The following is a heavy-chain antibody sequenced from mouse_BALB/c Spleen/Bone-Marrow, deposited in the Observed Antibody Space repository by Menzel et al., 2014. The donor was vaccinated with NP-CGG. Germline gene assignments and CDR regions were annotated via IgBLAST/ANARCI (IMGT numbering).Heavy chain of an antibody. J-gene: IGHJ4*01. CDR1: GFSLTTYG. CDR3: VIGTARTSWDAMDY. Sequence: VKLQESGPGLVAPSQSLSIPCTVSGFSLTTYGISWIRQPPGKGLEWLGVIWTGGGTNYNSAFMSRLSISKDNSRSXVFLKMNSLQTDDTAIYYCVIGTARTSWDAMDYWGQGTSVTVSS. V-gene: IGHV2-9-2*01. D-gene: IGHD3-2*01. CDR2: IWTGGGT.